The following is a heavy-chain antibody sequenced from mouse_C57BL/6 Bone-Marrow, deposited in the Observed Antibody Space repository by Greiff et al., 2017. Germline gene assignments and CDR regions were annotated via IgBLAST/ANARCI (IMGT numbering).Heavy chain of an antibody. CDR2: IDPSDSYT. Sequence: QVQLQQSGAELVMPGASVKLSCKASGYTFTSYWMHWVKQRPGQGLEWIGEIDPSDSYTNYNQKFKGKSTLTVDKSSSTAYMQLSSLTSEDSAVYYCARSHYAGYLDYWGQGTTLTVSS. J-gene: IGHJ2*01. CDR3: ARSHYAGYLDY. D-gene: IGHD2-3*01. V-gene: IGHV1-69*01. CDR1: GYTFTSYW.